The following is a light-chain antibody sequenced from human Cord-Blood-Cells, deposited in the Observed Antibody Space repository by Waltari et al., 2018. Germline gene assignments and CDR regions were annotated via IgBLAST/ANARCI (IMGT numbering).Light chain of an antibody. CDR2: YDR. J-gene: IGLJ3*02. V-gene: IGLV3-21*04. CDR3: QVWDSSSDLWV. Sequence: SYVLTQPPSVSVAPGKTARITCGGNNIGSKSVHWYQQKTAQAPVLVIYYDRDRPSGIPGRFSCSNSGNTATLTISRVEAGDEADYYCQVWDSSSDLWVFGGGTKLTVL. CDR1: NIGSKS.